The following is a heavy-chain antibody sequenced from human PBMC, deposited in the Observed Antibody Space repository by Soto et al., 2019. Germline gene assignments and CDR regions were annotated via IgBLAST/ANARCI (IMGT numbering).Heavy chain of an antibody. J-gene: IGHJ4*02. CDR3: AREGLAPWYFDY. Sequence: ASVKVSCKASGYTFTSYAMHWVRQAPGQRLEWMGWINAGNGNTKYSQKFQGRVTITRDTSASTAYMELNSLRAEDTAVYYCAREGLAPWYFDYWGQGTLVTVSS. CDR1: GYTFTSYA. CDR2: INAGNGNT. V-gene: IGHV1-3*01. D-gene: IGHD6-19*01.